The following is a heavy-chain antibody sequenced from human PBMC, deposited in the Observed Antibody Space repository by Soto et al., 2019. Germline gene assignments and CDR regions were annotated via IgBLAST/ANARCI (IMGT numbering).Heavy chain of an antibody. CDR1: GFTFSSYA. D-gene: IGHD2-2*01. J-gene: IGHJ4*02. CDR2: ISGSGGST. CDR3: TRVVVVPAATEEIDY. V-gene: IGHV3-23*01. Sequence: GGSLRLSCAASGFTFSSYAMSWVRQAPGKGLEWVSAISGSGGSTYYADSVKGRFTISRDNSKNSLYLQMNSLRAEDTAVYYCTRVVVVPAATEEIDYWGQGTLVTVSS.